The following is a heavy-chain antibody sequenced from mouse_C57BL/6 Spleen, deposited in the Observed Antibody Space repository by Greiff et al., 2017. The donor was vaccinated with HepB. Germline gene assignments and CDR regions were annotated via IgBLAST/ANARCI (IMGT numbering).Heavy chain of an antibody. Sequence: VQLKESGPGLVKPSQSLSLTCSVTGYSITSGYYWNWIRQFPGNKLEWMGYISYDGSNNYNPSLKNRISITRDTSKNQFFLKLNSVTTEDTATYYCARDELGRGFDYWGQGTTLTVSS. CDR1: GYSITSGYY. J-gene: IGHJ2*01. D-gene: IGHD4-1*01. CDR3: ARDELGRGFDY. V-gene: IGHV3-6*01. CDR2: ISYDGSN.